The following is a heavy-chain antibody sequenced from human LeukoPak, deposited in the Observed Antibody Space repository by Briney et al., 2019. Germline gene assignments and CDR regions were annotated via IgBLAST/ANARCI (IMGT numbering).Heavy chain of an antibody. V-gene: IGHV3-15*01. CDR1: GFNFSSYG. CDR3: TTDLSELDDSGYYAKYFHH. Sequence: GGSLRLSCAASGFNFSSYGMHWVRQAPGKGLEWVGRIKSKTDGGTIDYAAPVKGRFTISRDDSKDTLFLQMNSLKTEDTAVYYCTTDLSELDDSGYYAKYFHHWGQGTLVSVSS. D-gene: IGHD3-22*01. J-gene: IGHJ1*01. CDR2: IKSKTDGGTI.